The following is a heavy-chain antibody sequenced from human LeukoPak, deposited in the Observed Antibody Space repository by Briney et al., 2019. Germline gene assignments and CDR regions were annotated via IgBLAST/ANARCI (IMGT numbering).Heavy chain of an antibody. Sequence: ASVKVSCKASGYTFTSYDINWVRQATGQGLEWMGWMNPNSGNTGYAQKFQGKVTITRNTSISTAYIELSSLRSEDTAVYYCARAGGNDAFDIWGQGTMVTVSS. CDR2: MNPNSGNT. CDR3: ARAGGNDAFDI. V-gene: IGHV1-8*03. J-gene: IGHJ3*02. CDR1: GYTFTSYD. D-gene: IGHD1-26*01.